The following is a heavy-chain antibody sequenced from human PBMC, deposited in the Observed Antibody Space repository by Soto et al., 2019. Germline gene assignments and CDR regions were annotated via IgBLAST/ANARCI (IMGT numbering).Heavy chain of an antibody. CDR2: IYYSGST. V-gene: IGHV4-39*01. CDR1: GGSISNSSYY. Sequence: QLQLQESGPGLVKPSEALSLTCSVSGGSISNSSYYWGWIRQPPGKGLEWIGSIYYSGSTYYNPSLKSRVTISIDKSKNQFSLKLSSLTAADTAVYYCARLEGLATISYYFDFWGQGTLVTVSS. D-gene: IGHD3-9*01. J-gene: IGHJ4*02. CDR3: ARLEGLATISYYFDF.